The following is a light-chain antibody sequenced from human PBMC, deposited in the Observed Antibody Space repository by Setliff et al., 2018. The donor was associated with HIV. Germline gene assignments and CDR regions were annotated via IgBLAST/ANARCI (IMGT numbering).Light chain of an antibody. CDR1: SSDIGSHNH. V-gene: IGLV2-8*01. Sequence: QSVLTQPPSASGSPGQSVAISCTGTSSDIGSHNHVSWYQQYPGKAPKLMIYELSQRPSGVPDRFSGSKSGNTASLTVSGLQAEDEADYYCASYAGDGVHDIYVFGTGTKVNVL. J-gene: IGLJ1*01. CDR2: ELS. CDR3: ASYAGDGVHDIYV.